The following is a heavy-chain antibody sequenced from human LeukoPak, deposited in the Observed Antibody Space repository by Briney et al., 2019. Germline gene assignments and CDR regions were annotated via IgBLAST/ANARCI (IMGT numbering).Heavy chain of an antibody. CDR2: ISGSGGST. V-gene: IGHV3-23*01. CDR3: ATNSGYDERIYYYYYYYMDV. D-gene: IGHD5-12*01. J-gene: IGHJ6*03. Sequence: GGSLRLSCAASGFTFSSYAMSWVRQAPGKGLEWGSAISGSGGSTYYADSVKGRFTISRDNSKNTLYLQMNSLRAEDTAVYYCATNSGYDERIYYYYYYYMDVWGKGTTVTVSS. CDR1: GFTFSSYA.